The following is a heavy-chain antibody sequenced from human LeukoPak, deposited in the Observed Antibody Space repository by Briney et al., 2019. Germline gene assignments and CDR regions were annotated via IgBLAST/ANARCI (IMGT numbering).Heavy chain of an antibody. CDR3: ARDKGDRGMDV. CDR1: GGSISSYY. Sequence: SETLSLTCTVSGGSISSYYWSWIRQPPGKGLEWIGYIYYSGSTNYNPSLKSRVTISVDTSKNQFSPKLSSVTAADTAVYYCARDKGDRGMDVWGKGTTVTVSS. D-gene: IGHD2-21*02. CDR2: IYYSGST. V-gene: IGHV4-59*12. J-gene: IGHJ6*04.